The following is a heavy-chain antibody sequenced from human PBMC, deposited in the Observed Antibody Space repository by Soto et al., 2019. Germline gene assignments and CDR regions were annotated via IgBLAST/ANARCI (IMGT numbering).Heavy chain of an antibody. CDR2: INPNSGGT. CDR1: GYTFTGYY. Sequence: QVQLVQSGAEVKNPGASVKVSCKASGYTFTGYYMHWVRQAPGQGLEWMGWINPNSGGTNYAQKLQGGVTMTRDTSIRKAYMELSRLRSDDTAGYYCAITYRPGIAADDAFDIWGQGTMVTVSS. J-gene: IGHJ3*02. V-gene: IGHV1-2*02. D-gene: IGHD6-13*01. CDR3: AITYRPGIAADDAFDI.